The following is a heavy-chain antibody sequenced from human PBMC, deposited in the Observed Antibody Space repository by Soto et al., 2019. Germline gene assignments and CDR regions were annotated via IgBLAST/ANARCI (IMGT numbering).Heavy chain of an antibody. CDR1: GFTFSSYS. V-gene: IGHV3-21*01. CDR2: ISSSSGYI. Sequence: EVQLVESGGGVVKPGGSLRLSCAASGFTFSSYSMNWVRQAPGKGLEWVASISSSSGYIYYADSVKGRFTITRDNAKTSLYLQMNSLRAEDTAVYYCASHPRDSSGYWCYFDYWGHGTLVTVSS. J-gene: IGHJ4*01. D-gene: IGHD3-22*01. CDR3: ASHPRDSSGYWCYFDY.